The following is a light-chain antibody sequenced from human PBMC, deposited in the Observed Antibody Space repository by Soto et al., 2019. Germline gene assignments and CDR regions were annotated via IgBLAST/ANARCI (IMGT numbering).Light chain of an antibody. J-gene: IGKJ1*01. CDR2: GAF. CDR1: QSVSSN. V-gene: IGKV3-15*01. CDR3: QQYNNWPPWT. Sequence: EIVMTQSPVTLSVSPGERATLSCRASQSVSSNLAWYQQKPGQAPSLLIYGAFTRATGIPARFSGTGSGTEFTLTISSLQSEDFALYYCQQYNNWPPWTFGQGTKVDIK.